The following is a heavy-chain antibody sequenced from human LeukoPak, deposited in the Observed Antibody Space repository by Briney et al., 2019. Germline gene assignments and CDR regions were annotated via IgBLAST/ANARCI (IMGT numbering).Heavy chain of an antibody. CDR2: INHSGST. D-gene: IGHD3-22*01. Sequence: PSETLSLTCAVYGGSFSGYYWSWIRQPPGKGLEWIGEINHSGSTNYNPSLKSRVTISVDTSKNQFSLKLSSVTAADTAVYYCARRQGYYDSSGYYYRRLKGDAFDIWGQGTMVTVSS. CDR3: ARRQGYYDSSGYYYRRLKGDAFDI. CDR1: GGSFSGYY. V-gene: IGHV4-34*01. J-gene: IGHJ3*02.